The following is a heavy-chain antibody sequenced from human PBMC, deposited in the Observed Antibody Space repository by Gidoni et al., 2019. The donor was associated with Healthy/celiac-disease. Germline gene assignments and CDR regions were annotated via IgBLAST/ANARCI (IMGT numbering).Heavy chain of an antibody. D-gene: IGHD3-10*01. Sequence: QVQLVESGGGVVQPGRSLRLSCAASGFTFSNYGMHWVRQAPGKGLEWVAVRWYDGSNKYYADSVKGRFTISRDNSKNTLYLQMNSLRAEDTAVYYCARDPHYGSGSYSDYWGQGTLVTVSS. CDR2: RWYDGSNK. CDR3: ARDPHYGSGSYSDY. CDR1: GFTFSNYG. J-gene: IGHJ4*02. V-gene: IGHV3-33*01.